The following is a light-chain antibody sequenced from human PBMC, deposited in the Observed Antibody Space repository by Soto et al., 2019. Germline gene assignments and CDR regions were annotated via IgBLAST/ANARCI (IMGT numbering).Light chain of an antibody. CDR3: CSYAGSYTYV. CDR2: DVS. V-gene: IGLV2-11*01. J-gene: IGLJ1*01. CDR1: SSDVGGYNY. Sequence: SLLTQPSSVSGSPGQSVTISCPGTSSDVGGYNYVSWYQQHPGKAPKLMIYDVSKRPSGVPDRFSGSKSGNTASLTISGLQAEDEADYYCCSYAGSYTYVFGTGTKVTVL.